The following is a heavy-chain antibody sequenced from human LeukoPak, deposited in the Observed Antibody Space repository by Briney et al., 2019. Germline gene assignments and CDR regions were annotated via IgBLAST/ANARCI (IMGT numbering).Heavy chain of an antibody. J-gene: IGHJ4*02. CDR2: INHSGST. D-gene: IGHD3-3*01. V-gene: IGHV4-34*01. CDR1: GGSFSGYY. CDR3: ARVGALGVGY. Sequence: SETLSLTCAVYGGSFSGYYWSWIRQPPGKGLEWIGEINHSGSTNYNPSLKSRVTISVDTSKNQFSLKLSSVTAADTAVYYCARVGALGVGYWGQGTLVTVSS.